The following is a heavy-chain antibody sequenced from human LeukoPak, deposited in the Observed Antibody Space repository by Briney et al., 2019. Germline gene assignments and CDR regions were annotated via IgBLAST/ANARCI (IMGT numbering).Heavy chain of an antibody. Sequence: PGGSLRLSCAASGFTFSSFAMSWVRQAPGKGLEWVSAISGSAGRTYYADSVKGRFTISRDNSKNTLYLQMNSLRAGDTAIYYCAKGQYLEHDAFDFWGQGTMVTVSS. J-gene: IGHJ3*01. CDR1: GFTFSSFA. CDR2: ISGSAGRT. V-gene: IGHV3-23*01. D-gene: IGHD1/OR15-1a*01. CDR3: AKGQYLEHDAFDF.